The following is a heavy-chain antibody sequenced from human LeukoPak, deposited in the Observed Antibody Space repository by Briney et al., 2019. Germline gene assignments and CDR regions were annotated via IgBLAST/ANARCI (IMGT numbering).Heavy chain of an antibody. Sequence: GGSLRLSCAASGFTFSDYNMRWIRQAPGKGLEWVSSISRSGSTKYYADSVKGRFTISRDNAKNSLFLQMNSPRAEDTAVYSCARVLRYCSGGNCYSGGLGYMDVWGKGTTVTISS. CDR2: ISRSGSTK. CDR1: GFTFSDYN. D-gene: IGHD2-15*01. CDR3: ARVLRYCSGGNCYSGGLGYMDV. V-gene: IGHV3-11*01. J-gene: IGHJ6*03.